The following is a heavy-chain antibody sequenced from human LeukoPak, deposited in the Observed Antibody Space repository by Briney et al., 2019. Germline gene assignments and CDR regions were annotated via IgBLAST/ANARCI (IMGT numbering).Heavy chain of an antibody. CDR3: AKDRGTSYPDYYYYGMDV. CDR1: GFTFSSYG. CDR2: ISYEGSNK. J-gene: IGHJ6*02. D-gene: IGHD1-1*01. Sequence: PEGSLRLSCAASGFTFSSYGMHWVRQAPGNGLEGVAVISYEGSNKYYADSVKGRFTICRDNSKNTPYLQMNSLRAEDTAVYYCAKDRGTSYPDYYYYGMDVWGQGTTVTVSS. V-gene: IGHV3-30*18.